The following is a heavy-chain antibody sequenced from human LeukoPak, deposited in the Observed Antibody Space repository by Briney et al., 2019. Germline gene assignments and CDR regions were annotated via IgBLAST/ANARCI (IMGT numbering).Heavy chain of an antibody. Sequence: PSETLSLTCAVYGGSFSGYYWSWIRQPPGKGLEWIGEINHSGSTNYNPSLKSRVTISVDTSKNQFSPKLSSVTAADTAVYYCARVRRITIFGVVINYYYYYMDVWGKGTTVTVSS. CDR1: GGSFSGYY. J-gene: IGHJ6*03. CDR2: INHSGST. D-gene: IGHD3-3*01. CDR3: ARVRRITIFGVVINYYYYYMDV. V-gene: IGHV4-34*01.